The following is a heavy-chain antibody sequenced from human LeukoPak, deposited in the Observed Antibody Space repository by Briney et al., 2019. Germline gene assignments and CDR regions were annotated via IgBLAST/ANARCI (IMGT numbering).Heavy chain of an antibody. J-gene: IGHJ4*02. D-gene: IGHD4-23*01. CDR3: ARWADYGGNSGYDY. CDR1: GFTFSTYS. CDR2: INSDGTST. Sequence: GGSLRLSCAASGFTFSTYSMNWVRQAPGKGLVWVSRINSDGTSTSYADSVKGRFTISRDNAKNTLYLQMNSLRAEDTAVYYCARWADYGGNSGYDYWGQGTLVTVSS. V-gene: IGHV3-74*01.